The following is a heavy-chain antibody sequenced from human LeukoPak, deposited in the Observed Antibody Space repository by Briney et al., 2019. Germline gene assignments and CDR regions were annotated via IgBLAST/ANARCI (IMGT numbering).Heavy chain of an antibody. V-gene: IGHV4-59*11. Sequence: SETPTLTCTVSGGSISSHYWTWIRQSPGKGLEWIGYISYSGSTNYNPSLKSRVTLSVDTSKNQFSLKLSSVTAADTAVYYCARDPTTVTKGFDIWGQGTTVTVSS. CDR1: GGSISSHY. D-gene: IGHD4-17*01. J-gene: IGHJ3*02. CDR3: ARDPTTVTKGFDI. CDR2: ISYSGST.